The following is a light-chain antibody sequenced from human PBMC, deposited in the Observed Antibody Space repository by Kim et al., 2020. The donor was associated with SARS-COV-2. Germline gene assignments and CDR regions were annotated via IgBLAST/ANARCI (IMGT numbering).Light chain of an antibody. V-gene: IGLV3-1*01. CDR2: EDS. J-gene: IGLJ1*01. CDR3: QAWDSSTYV. Sequence: VSTGQTGSVTDAGDKLGDKYDWWYQQKPGQSPVLVIYEDSKRPSRIPKRISGSNSGDTATLTISGTQAMDGADYYCQAWDSSTYVFGTGTKVTVL. CDR1: KLGDKY.